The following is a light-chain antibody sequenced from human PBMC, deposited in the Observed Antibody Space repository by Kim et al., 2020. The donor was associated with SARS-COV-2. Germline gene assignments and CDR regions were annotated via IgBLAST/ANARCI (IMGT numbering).Light chain of an antibody. CDR1: QSVSSN. J-gene: IGKJ3*01. Sequence: PGERATLSCRASQSVSSNLAWYQQKPGQAPRLLIYGASTRATGIPARFSGSGSGTEFTLTISSLQSEDFAVYYCQQYNNWPSAFTFGPGTKVDIK. CDR3: QQYNNWPSAFT. CDR2: GAS. V-gene: IGKV3-15*01.